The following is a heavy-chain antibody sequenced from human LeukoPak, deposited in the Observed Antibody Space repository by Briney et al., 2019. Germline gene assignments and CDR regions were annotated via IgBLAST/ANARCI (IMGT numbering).Heavy chain of an antibody. V-gene: IGHV3-21*01. D-gene: IGHD2-21*02. CDR2: ISGSSNYI. CDR1: GFTLNNYS. CDR3: ATDRASCGGDCYPVLYH. Sequence: PGGSLRLSCVASGFTLNNYSMNWVRQAPGKGLEWVSSISGSSNYIYQADSVKGRFTISRDNTKNSLFLLMNSLRAEDTAVYYCATDRASCGGDCYPVLYHWGQGILVTVSS. J-gene: IGHJ5*02.